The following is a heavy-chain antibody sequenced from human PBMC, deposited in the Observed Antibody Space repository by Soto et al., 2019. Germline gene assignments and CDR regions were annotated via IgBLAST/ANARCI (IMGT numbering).Heavy chain of an antibody. D-gene: IGHD3-10*01. CDR2: ITGSGVNI. J-gene: IGHJ6*02. CDR1: GFAFRRFA. CDR3: AKRKMGLDWSGASGGLDV. V-gene: IGHV3-23*01. Sequence: GGSLRLSCAASGFAFRRFAMTWVRQAPGKGLEWVSGITGSGVNIYHADSVKGRFTISRDNSKNTLFLQMNSLRADDTAVYYCAKRKMGLDWSGASGGLDVWGQGTTVTVSS.